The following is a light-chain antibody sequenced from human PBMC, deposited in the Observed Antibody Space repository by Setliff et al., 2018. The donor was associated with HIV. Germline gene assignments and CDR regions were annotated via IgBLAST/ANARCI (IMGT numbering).Light chain of an antibody. Sequence: QSVLTQPPSVSGAPGQRVTISCTGSSSNIGAGYDVHWYQHLPGTAPKLLIYGNNNRPSGVPDRFSGSKSGNTASLTVSGLQAEDEADYFCSSYTTSGTPSVFGTGTKATVL. CDR3: SSYTTSGTPSV. V-gene: IGLV1-40*01. CDR2: GNN. J-gene: IGLJ1*01. CDR1: SSNIGAGYD.